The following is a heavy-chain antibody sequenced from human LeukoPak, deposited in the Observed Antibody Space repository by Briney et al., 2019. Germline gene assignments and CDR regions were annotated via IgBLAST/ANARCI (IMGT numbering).Heavy chain of an antibody. V-gene: IGHV3-21*01. J-gene: IGHJ6*02. CDR2: ISSSSSYI. CDR1: GFTFSSYS. CDR3: ARDEPASYCSGASCRTYAMDV. Sequence: PGGSLRLSCAASGFTFSSYSMQWLRQAPGKGLEWVSSISSSSSYIYYAGSVKCRFTISRDNAKNSLSLQMNTLRPEDTAVYYCARDEPASYCSGASCRTYAMDVWGQGTTVTVSS. D-gene: IGHD2-15*01.